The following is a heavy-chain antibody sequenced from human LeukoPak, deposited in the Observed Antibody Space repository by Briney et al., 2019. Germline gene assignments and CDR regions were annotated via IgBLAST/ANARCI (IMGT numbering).Heavy chain of an antibody. CDR3: ALGSSWFPLFDY. V-gene: IGHV4-34*01. Sequence: PSETLSLTCAVYGGSFSGYCWSWIRQPPGKGLEWIGDINHSGSTDYNPSLKSRVTISVDTSKNQFSLKLSSVTAADTAVYYCALGSSWFPLFDYWGQGTLVTVSS. J-gene: IGHJ4*02. CDR1: GGSFSGYC. D-gene: IGHD6-13*01. CDR2: INHSGST.